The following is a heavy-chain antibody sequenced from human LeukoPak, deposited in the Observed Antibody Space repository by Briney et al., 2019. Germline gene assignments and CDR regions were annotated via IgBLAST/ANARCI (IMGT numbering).Heavy chain of an antibody. J-gene: IGHJ4*02. CDR1: GYTFTSYD. V-gene: IGHV1-8*02. CDR3: ARRGKRSFTGTTDFGFDY. CDR2: MNPNSGNT. Sequence: ASVKVSCKASGYTFTSYDINWVRQAPGQGLEWMGWMNPNSGNTGYAQKFQGRVTMTRNTSISTAYMELSSLRSEDTAVYYCARRGKRSFTGTTDFGFDYWGQGTLVTVSS. D-gene: IGHD1-7*01.